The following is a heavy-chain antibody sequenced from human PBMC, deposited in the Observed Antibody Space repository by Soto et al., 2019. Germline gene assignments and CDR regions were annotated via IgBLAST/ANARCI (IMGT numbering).Heavy chain of an antibody. CDR3: ATRYFDGTDYYYYYYMDV. D-gene: IGHD3-9*01. J-gene: IGHJ6*03. CDR2: IYYSGST. CDR1: GGSISSYY. V-gene: IGHV4-59*08. Sequence: PSETLSLTCTVSGGSISSYYWSWIRQPPGKGLEWIGYIYYSGSTNYNPSLKSRVTISVDTSKNQFSLKLSPVTAADTAVYYCATRYFDGTDYYYYYYMDVWGKGTTVTVLL.